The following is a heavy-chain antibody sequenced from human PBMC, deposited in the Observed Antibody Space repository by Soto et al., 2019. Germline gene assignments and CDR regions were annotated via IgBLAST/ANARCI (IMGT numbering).Heavy chain of an antibody. J-gene: IGHJ6*02. Sequence: EVQLVESGGGLVQPGGSLRLSCAASGFTFNDHYMDWVRQAPGKGLEWVGRTRNKANSYTTEYAASVKGRFTISRDDSKNSMYMQMNRLKTEDTAVYYCATHSSSWYLNGMDVWGQGTTVTVSS. D-gene: IGHD6-13*01. CDR1: GFTFNDHY. CDR3: ATHSSSWYLNGMDV. V-gene: IGHV3-72*01. CDR2: TRNKANSYTT.